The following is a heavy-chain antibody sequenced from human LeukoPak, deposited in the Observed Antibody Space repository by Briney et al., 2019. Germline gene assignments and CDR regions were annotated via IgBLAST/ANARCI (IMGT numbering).Heavy chain of an antibody. CDR3: AKDDGSATMGFDS. J-gene: IGHJ5*01. CDR1: GGTFSNYA. D-gene: IGHD1-26*01. CDR2: IIPIFRTT. Sequence: ASVKVSCKASGGTFSNYAFSWVRQAPGQGLGWMGGIIPIFRTTNYAEQFQGRVTITTDESTNTAYLDLSSLRSEDTAVYYCAKDDGSATMGFDSWGQGTLVSVSS. V-gene: IGHV1-69*05.